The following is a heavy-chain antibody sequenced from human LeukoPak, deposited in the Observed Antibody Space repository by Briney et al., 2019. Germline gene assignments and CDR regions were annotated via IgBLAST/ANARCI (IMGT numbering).Heavy chain of an antibody. CDR3: ARGYDSSGYYYVLDY. CDR2: INPNSGGT. V-gene: IGHV1-2*02. J-gene: IGHJ4*02. Sequence: ASVKVSCKASGYTFTGYYMHWVRQAPGQGLEWMGWINPNSGGTNYAQKFQGRVTMTRDTSISTAYMELSRLRSDDTAVYYCARGYDSSGYYYVLDYWGQGTLVTVSS. D-gene: IGHD3-22*01. CDR1: GYTFTGYY.